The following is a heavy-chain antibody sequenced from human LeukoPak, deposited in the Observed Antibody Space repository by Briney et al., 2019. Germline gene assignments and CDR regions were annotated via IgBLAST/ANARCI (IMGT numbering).Heavy chain of an antibody. Sequence: SQTLSLTCAISGDSVSSNSAAWHWIRQSPSRGLEWLGRTYYRSKWNYDYAVSVKSRITINPDTSKNQFSLQLNSVIPEDTALYYCARDQDGFEYWGQGTLVTVSS. CDR1: GDSVSSNSAA. J-gene: IGHJ4*02. CDR2: TYYRSKWNY. V-gene: IGHV6-1*01. CDR3: ARDQDGFEY.